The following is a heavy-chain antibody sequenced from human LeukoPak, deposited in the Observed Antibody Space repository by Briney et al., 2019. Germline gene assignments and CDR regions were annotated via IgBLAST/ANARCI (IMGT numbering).Heavy chain of an antibody. V-gene: IGHV4-61*02. CDR3: AGEYNWNYYFFDY. Sequence: PSETLSLTCTVSGGSISSGSYYWSWIRQPAGKGLEWIGRIYTSGSTNYNPSLKSRVTISVDTSKNQFSLKPSSVTAAETAVYYCAGEYNWNYYFFDYWGQGTMVTVSS. CDR2: IYTSGST. CDR1: GGSISSGSYY. J-gene: IGHJ4*02. D-gene: IGHD1-7*01.